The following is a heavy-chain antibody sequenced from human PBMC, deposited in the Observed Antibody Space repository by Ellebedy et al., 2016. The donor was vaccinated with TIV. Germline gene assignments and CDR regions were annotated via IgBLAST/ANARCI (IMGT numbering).Heavy chain of an antibody. CDR3: ARDPVGVGPAFDV. J-gene: IGHJ3*01. Sequence: GESLKISCAASGFTFSNYAMHWVRQAPGKGLEWVADISSGDGSNKNHADSVKGRFTISRDNSKDTLYLQMNSLRAEDTAIYYCARDPVGVGPAFDVWGQGTMVTVSS. D-gene: IGHD4-23*01. CDR2: ISSGDGSNK. V-gene: IGHV3-30-3*01. CDR1: GFTFSNYA.